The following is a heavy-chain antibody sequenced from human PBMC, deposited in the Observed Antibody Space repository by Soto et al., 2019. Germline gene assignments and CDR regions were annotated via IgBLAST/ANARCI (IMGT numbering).Heavy chain of an antibody. D-gene: IGHD3-22*01. J-gene: IGHJ6*02. CDR2: ISGSGGST. Sequence: GGSLRLSCAASGFTFSSYAMSWVRQAPGKGLEWVSAISGSGGSTYYADSVKGRFTISRDNSKNTLYLQMNSLRAEDTAVYYCAKVSNYDSSGYYGSLGMDVWGQGTTVTVSS. V-gene: IGHV3-23*01. CDR3: AKVSNYDSSGYYGSLGMDV. CDR1: GFTFSSYA.